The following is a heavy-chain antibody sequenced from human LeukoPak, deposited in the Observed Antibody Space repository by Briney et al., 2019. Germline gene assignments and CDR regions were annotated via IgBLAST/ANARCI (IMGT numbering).Heavy chain of an antibody. CDR1: GLTFSSYW. CDR3: ACTGG. D-gene: IGHD3-10*01. V-gene: IGHV3-7*01. CDR2: IKQDGSEK. J-gene: IGHJ4*02. Sequence: PGGSLRLSCAASGLTFSSYWMSWVRQAPGKGLEWVANIKQDGSEKYYVDSVKGRFTISRDNAKNSLYLQMNSLRAEDTAVYYCACTGGWGQGTLVTVSS.